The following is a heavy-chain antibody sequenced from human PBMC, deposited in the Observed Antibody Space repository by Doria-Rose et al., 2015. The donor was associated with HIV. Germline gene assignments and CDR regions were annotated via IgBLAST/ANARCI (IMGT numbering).Heavy chain of an antibody. Sequence: SGPVLVKPTETLTLTCTVSGVSLSSPGMGVSWIRQPPWKALEWLANIFLGDDRSYQTSLQSSITISRGTSKSQVVLTMTDMDPVDTATYYCARIKSSRWYHKYYFDFWGQGTLVIVSA. D-gene: IGHD6-13*01. J-gene: IGHJ4*02. CDR3: ARIKSSRWYHKYYFDF. CDR2: IFLGDDR. V-gene: IGHV2-26*01. CDR1: GVSLSSPGMG.